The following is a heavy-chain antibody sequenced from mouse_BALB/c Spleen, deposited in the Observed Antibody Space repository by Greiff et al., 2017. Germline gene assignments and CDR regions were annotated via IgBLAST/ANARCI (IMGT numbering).Heavy chain of an antibody. D-gene: IGHD2-2*01. CDR1: GYTFSSYW. V-gene: IGHV1-9*01. J-gene: IGHJ2*01. CDR3: ARGGLRHVRFDY. Sequence: QVQLQQSGAELMKPGASVKISCKATGYTFSSYWIEWVKQRPGHGLEWIGEILPGSGSTNYNEKFKGKATFTADTSSNTAYMQLSSLTSEDSAVYYCARGGLRHVRFDYWGQGTTLTVSS. CDR2: ILPGSGST.